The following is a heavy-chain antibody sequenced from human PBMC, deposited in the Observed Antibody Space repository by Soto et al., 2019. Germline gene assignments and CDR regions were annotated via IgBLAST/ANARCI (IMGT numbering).Heavy chain of an antibody. J-gene: IGHJ5*02. CDR3: ARDYGSYSSSRRFDP. D-gene: IGHD6-6*01. Sequence: QVQLQESGPGLVKPSETLSLTCTVSGGSISSYYWSWIRQPPGKGLEWIGYIYYSGSTNYNPSLKSRVTISVDTSKNQFSLKLSSVTAADTAVYYCARDYGSYSSSRRFDPWGQGTLVTVSS. V-gene: IGHV4-59*01. CDR1: GGSISSYY. CDR2: IYYSGST.